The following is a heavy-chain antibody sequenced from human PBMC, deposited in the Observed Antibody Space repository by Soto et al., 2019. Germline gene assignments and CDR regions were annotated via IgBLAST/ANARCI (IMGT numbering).Heavy chain of an antibody. V-gene: IGHV4-39*01. CDR2: IFFTGNI. CDR3: ASRHCSGGSCYNPGLAA. J-gene: IGHJ5*02. CDR1: GASLSSIRYY. Sequence: SETLSLTCTVSGASLSSIRYYWGWIRQPPGKGLAWVGSIFFTGNIYYNPSLKSRVTISVDTSRNQFSLMVNSVTAADTAVYYCASRHCSGGSCYNPGLAAWGQGALGTVS. D-gene: IGHD2-15*01.